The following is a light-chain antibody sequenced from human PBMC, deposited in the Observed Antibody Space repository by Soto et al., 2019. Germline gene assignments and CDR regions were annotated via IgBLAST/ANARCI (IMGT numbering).Light chain of an antibody. Sequence: ATQMTQSPSSLSASVGNRITITCRASRDIGSDLSWYQQKPGKAPTLLIYAASNLQSGVPSRFRGSRSGTEFTRTVSSLQPEDVETDDCLQDHEDSWTFGQGTKVDIK. J-gene: IGKJ1*01. CDR3: LQDHEDSWT. V-gene: IGKV1-6*01. CDR2: AAS. CDR1: RDIGSD.